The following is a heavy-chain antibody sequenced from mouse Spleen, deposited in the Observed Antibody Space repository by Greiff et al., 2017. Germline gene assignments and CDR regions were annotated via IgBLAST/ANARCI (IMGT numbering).Heavy chain of an antibody. CDR3: ARVDYGPAWFAY. J-gene: IGHJ3*01. Sequence: VQLQQSGAELARPGASVKLSCKASGYTFTSYGISWVKQRTGQGLEWIGEIYPRSGNTYYNEKFKGKATLTADKSSSTAYMELRSLTSEDSAVYFCARVDYGPAWFAYWGQGTLVTVSA. D-gene: IGHD1-1*02. CDR2: IYPRSGNT. CDR1: GYTFTSYG. V-gene: IGHV1-81*01.